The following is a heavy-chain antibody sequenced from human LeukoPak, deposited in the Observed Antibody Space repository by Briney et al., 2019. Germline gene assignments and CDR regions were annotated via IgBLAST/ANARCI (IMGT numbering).Heavy chain of an antibody. CDR3: VRLDYSNFFDY. CDR2: IYYSGSS. Sequence: SKTLSLTCTVSGDSITNNNCYWGWVRQPPGKGLEWIASIYYSGSSYYNPSLKSRVTMSVDTSKNQFSLKLSSVTAADTAVYYCVRLDYSNFFDYWGQGNLVTVSS. D-gene: IGHD4-11*01. V-gene: IGHV4-39*07. J-gene: IGHJ4*02. CDR1: GDSITNNNCY.